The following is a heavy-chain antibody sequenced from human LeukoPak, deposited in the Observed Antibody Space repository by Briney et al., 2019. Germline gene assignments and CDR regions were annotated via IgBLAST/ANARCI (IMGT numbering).Heavy chain of an antibody. Sequence: GGSLRLSCEASGFTVSSTHMVWVRQAPGKGLEWVSVTYTGGNSYYAGSVQGRFIISRDISKNTLYLQMNNLRAEDSALYYCARDRPLYSSGWYLFDYWGQGTLVTVSS. V-gene: IGHV3-53*01. CDR2: TYTGGNS. J-gene: IGHJ4*02. D-gene: IGHD6-19*01. CDR3: ARDRPLYSSGWYLFDY. CDR1: GFTVSSTH.